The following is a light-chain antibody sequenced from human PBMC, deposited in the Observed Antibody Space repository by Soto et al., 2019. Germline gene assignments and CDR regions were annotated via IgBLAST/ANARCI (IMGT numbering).Light chain of an antibody. CDR2: AAS. Sequence: DIQMTQSPSSLSASVGDRVTITCRASQGISNYLAWYQQKPGKVPKLLIYAASTLQSGVPSRFSGSGSGTDFTLAISSLQPEDGAIYYCQEYNRASWTVCQGMNVEIK. J-gene: IGKJ1*01. CDR1: QGISNY. V-gene: IGKV1-27*01. CDR3: QEYNRASWT.